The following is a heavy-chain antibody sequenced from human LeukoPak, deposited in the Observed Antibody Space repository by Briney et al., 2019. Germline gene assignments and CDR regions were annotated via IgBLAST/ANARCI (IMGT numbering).Heavy chain of an antibody. D-gene: IGHD1-26*01. J-gene: IGHJ3*02. CDR3: ASTPLGATSVFDI. V-gene: IGHV4-61*01. CDR1: GGSVSSGSYY. Sequence: SETLSVTCTVSGGSVSSGSYYWSWIRQPPGKGLEWIGYIYYSGSTNYNPSLKSRVTISVDTSKNQFSLKLSSVTAADTAVYYCASTPLGATSVFDIWGQGTMVTVSS. CDR2: IYYSGST.